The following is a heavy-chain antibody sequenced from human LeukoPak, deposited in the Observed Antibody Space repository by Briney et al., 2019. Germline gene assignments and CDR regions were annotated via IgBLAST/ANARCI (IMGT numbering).Heavy chain of an antibody. CDR1: RFTFNKYS. V-gene: IGHV3-23*01. D-gene: IGHD5-12*01. Sequence: GGSLRLSCAASRFTFNKYSMTWVRQAPGKGLEWVSSISSSGGNTYYADSVKGRFTISRDNSKNTVFLQINSLRAEDTAVYYCAKDRPTWPIDYWGQGTLVTVSS. J-gene: IGHJ4*02. CDR2: ISSSGGNT. CDR3: AKDRPTWPIDY.